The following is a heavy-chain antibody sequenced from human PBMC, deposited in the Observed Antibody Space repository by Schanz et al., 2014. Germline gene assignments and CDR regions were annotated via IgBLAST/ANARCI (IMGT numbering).Heavy chain of an antibody. D-gene: IGHD3-10*01. V-gene: IGHV3-33*01. Sequence: QVQLVESGGGVVQPGRSLRLSCAASGFTFSNYGMHWVRQTPGTGLGWVAVIWYEENNKYYADAVKGRFTMTRDNSKNTMYLKKNSLRTEDTAVYYCARANYRRKINFDYWGRGTLVTVSS. J-gene: IGHJ4*02. CDR2: IWYEENNK. CDR3: ARANYRRKINFDY. CDR1: GFTFSNYG.